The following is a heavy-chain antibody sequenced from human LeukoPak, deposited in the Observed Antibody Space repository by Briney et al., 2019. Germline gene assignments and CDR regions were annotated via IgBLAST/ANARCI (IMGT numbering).Heavy chain of an antibody. D-gene: IGHD1-14*01. CDR2: INEGGST. V-gene: IGHV4-34*01. CDR1: GGSFSGYY. Sequence: PSETLSLTCAVCGGSFSGYYWSWIRQPPGKELEWIGEINEGGSTKYIPSLESRVTISVDTSKNQFSLKVNSVAAADTAVYYCARGGLNRNYFDSWGQGILVTVSS. J-gene: IGHJ4*02. CDR3: ARGGLNRNYFDS.